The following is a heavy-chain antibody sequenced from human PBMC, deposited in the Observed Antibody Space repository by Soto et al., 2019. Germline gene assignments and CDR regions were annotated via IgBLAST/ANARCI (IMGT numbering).Heavy chain of an antibody. Sequence: ASVKVSCKASGYTFTGYYMHWVRQAPGQGLEWMGWINPNSGGTNYAQKFQGRVTMTRDTSISTAYMELSRLRSDDTAVYYCARDTSPMYCSSTSCYSQYYYYYGMEIWGQGAMVIVS. J-gene: IGHJ6*01. D-gene: IGHD2-2*01. CDR2: INPNSGGT. V-gene: IGHV1-2*02. CDR1: GYTFTGYY. CDR3: ARDTSPMYCSSTSCYSQYYYYYGMEI.